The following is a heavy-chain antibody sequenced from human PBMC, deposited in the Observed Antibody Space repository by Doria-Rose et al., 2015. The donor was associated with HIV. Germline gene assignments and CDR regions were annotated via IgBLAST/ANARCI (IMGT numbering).Heavy chain of an antibody. CDR3: ARAKFSTPFDH. D-gene: IGHD3-16*01. V-gene: IGHV4-59*02. J-gene: IGHJ1*01. CDR1: GGSVSGYY. Sequence: PSETLSLTCNVSGGSVSGYYCSWIRQPPGKGLEWIGYIYNNGKTNYNPSLKDRVTILVDTSKNQFSLKLNSVTAADTAVYFCARAKFSTPFDHWGQGTLVTVSS. CDR2: IYNNGKT.